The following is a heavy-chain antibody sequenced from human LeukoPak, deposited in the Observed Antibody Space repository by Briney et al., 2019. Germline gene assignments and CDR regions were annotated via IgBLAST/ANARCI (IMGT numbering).Heavy chain of an antibody. CDR3: AREPGGWYERSFDY. D-gene: IGHD6-19*01. CDR1: GFTLSSYA. CDR2: ISYDGSNK. J-gene: IGHJ4*02. V-gene: IGHV3-30-3*01. Sequence: PGRSLRLSCAASGFTLSSYAMHWVRQAPGKGLEWVAVISYDGSNKYYADSVKGRFTISRDNSKNTLYLQMNSLRAEDTAVYYCAREPGGWYERSFDYWGQGTLVTVSS.